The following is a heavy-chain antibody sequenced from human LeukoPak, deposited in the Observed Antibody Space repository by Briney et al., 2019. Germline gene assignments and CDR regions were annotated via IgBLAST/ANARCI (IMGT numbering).Heavy chain of an antibody. J-gene: IGHJ4*02. CDR2: ISYDGSSQ. CDR3: AKEASLWISTYYFDY. CDR1: KFIFSSYA. V-gene: IGHV3-30*14. Sequence: GRSLRLSCAASKFIFSSYAMHWVRQAPGKGLEWLAAISYDGSSQYYADSVRGRFTISRDNSKNTLNLQMNSLRAEDTAVYYCAKEASLWISTYYFDYWGQGTLVTVSS. D-gene: IGHD5-18*01.